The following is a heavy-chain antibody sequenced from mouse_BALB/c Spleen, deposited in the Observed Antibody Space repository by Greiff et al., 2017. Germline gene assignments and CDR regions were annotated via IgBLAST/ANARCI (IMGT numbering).Heavy chain of an antibody. J-gene: IGHJ2*01. CDR3: TRPKIYYSYLYYFDY. D-gene: IGHD2-12*01. CDR2: IYPGNSDT. V-gene: IGHV1-5*01. CDR1: GYTFTSYW. Sequence: VQLQQSGTVLARPGASVKMSCKASGYTFTSYWMHWVKQRPGQGLEWIGAIYPGNSDTSYNQKFKGKAKLTAVTSTSTAYMELSSLTNEDSAVYYCTRPKIYYSYLYYFDYWGQGTTLTVSS.